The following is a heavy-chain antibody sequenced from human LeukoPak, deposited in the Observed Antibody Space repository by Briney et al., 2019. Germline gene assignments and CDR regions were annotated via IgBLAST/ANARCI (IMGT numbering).Heavy chain of an antibody. CDR3: ARDGGLYVATPPDS. V-gene: IGHV3-23*01. D-gene: IGHD5-12*01. J-gene: IGHJ5*01. CDR2: ISGSGGAGT. CDR1: GFTFSSYA. Sequence: TGGSLRLSCAASGFTFSSYAMSWVRQAPGNGLEWVSTISGSGGAGTYYADSVKGRFTISRDNAKNSLYLQMNSLRAEDTAVYYWARDGGLYVATPPDSWGQGTLVTVSS.